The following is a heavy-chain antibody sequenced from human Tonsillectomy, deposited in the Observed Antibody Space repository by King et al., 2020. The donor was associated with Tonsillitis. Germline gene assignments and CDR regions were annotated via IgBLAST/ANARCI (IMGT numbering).Heavy chain of an antibody. V-gene: IGHV4-34*01. CDR3: AGWYQSAGWFDP. D-gene: IGHD2-2*01. J-gene: IGHJ5*02. Sequence: VQLQQWGAGLLKPSETLSLTCAVYGGSFSGYYWSWIRQPPGKGLEWIGEINHSGSTNYNPSLESRVTISVDTSKNQFSLKLSSVTAADTAVYYCAGWYQSAGWFDPWGQGTLVTVSS. CDR2: INHSGST. CDR1: GGSFSGYY.